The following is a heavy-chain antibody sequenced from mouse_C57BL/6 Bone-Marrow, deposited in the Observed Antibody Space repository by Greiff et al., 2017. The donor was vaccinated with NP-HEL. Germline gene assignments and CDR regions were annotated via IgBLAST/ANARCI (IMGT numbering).Heavy chain of an antibody. CDR2: ISYDGSN. CDR3: ARWDYGSRTFAY. V-gene: IGHV3-6*01. D-gene: IGHD1-1*01. Sequence: EVKLVESGPGLVKPSQSLSLTCSVTGYSITSGYYWNWIRQFPGNKLEWMGYISYDGSNNYNPSLKNRISITRDTSKNQFFLKLNSVTTEDTATYYCARWDYGSRTFAYWGQGTLVTVSA. CDR1: GYSITSGYY. J-gene: IGHJ3*01.